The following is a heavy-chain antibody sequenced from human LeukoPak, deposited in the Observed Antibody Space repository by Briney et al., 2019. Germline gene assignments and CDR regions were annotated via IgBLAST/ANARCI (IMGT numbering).Heavy chain of an antibody. CDR3: AREETYYDILPGYDTYFDY. D-gene: IGHD3-9*01. CDR1: GGTFSSYA. CDR2: ISAYNGNT. Sequence: ASVKVSCKASGGTFSSYAISWVRQAPGQGLEWMGWISAYNGNTNYAQKLQGRVTMTTDTSTSTAYMELRSLRSDDTAVYYCAREETYYDILPGYDTYFDYWGQGTLVTVSS. J-gene: IGHJ4*02. V-gene: IGHV1-18*01.